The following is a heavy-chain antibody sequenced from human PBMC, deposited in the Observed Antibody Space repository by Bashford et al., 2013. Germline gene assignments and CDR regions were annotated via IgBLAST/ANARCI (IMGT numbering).Heavy chain of an antibody. Sequence: ASVKVSCKASGYTFTTYGITWVRQAPGQGLEWLGWVSAYNGNTYYAQKLQSRVSMTTDTSTTTAYMELRSLRSDDTAVYYCARGLGIAVAGTQPIYGMDVWGQGTTVTVSS. CDR1: GYTFTTYG. CDR3: ARGLGIAVAGTQPIYGMDV. CDR2: VSAYNGNT. J-gene: IGHJ6*02. V-gene: IGHV1-18*01. D-gene: IGHD6-19*01.